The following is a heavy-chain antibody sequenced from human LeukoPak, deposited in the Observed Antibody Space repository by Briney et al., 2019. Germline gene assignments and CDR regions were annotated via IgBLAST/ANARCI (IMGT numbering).Heavy chain of an antibody. CDR2: IYHSGST. J-gene: IGHJ4*02. CDR1: GGSISSYY. D-gene: IGHD6-13*01. CDR3: ARRVEQLVSYYFDY. Sequence: SETLSLTCTVSGGSISSYYWSWIRQPPGKGLEWIGYIYHSGSTYYNPSLKSRVTISVDRSKNQFSLKLSSVTAADTAVYYCARRVEQLVSYYFDYWGQGTLVTVSS. V-gene: IGHV4-59*12.